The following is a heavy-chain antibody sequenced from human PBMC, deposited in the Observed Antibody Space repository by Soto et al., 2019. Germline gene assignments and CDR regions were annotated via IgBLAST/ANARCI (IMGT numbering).Heavy chain of an antibody. V-gene: IGHV5-51*01. CDR1: GYSFTSYW. D-gene: IGHD2-8*01. J-gene: IGHJ4*02. CDR2: IYPGDSDT. CDR3: ARQSMVFTIDY. Sequence: GESLKISCKGSGYSFTSYWIGWVGQMPGKGLEWMGIIYPGDSDTRYSPSFQGHVTISADKSISTAYLQWSSLKASDTAMYYCARQSMVFTIDYWGQGTLVTVSS.